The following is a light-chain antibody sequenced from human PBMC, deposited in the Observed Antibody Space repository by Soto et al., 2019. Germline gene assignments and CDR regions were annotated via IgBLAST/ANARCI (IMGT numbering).Light chain of an antibody. Sequence: QSVLTQPPSVSAAPGQKVTISCSGSGSNIGKNYVSWYQHLPGTAPKLLIYDNDERPSGIPDRFSGSKSGTSATLGITGLQSGDAADYYCGAWDSSLSAGVFGGGTKVTVL. J-gene: IGLJ3*02. CDR1: GSNIGKNY. V-gene: IGLV1-51*01. CDR2: DND. CDR3: GAWDSSLSAGV.